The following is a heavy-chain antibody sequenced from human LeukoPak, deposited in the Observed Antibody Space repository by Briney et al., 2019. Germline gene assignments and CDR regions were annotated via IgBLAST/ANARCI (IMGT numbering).Heavy chain of an antibody. CDR1: GGSISSYY. D-gene: IGHD1-1*01. V-gene: IGHV4-59*08. CDR3: ARLPVQLKRPFYYYYGMDV. CDR2: IYYSGST. J-gene: IGHJ6*02. Sequence: SETLSLTCTVSGGSISSYYWSWIRQPPGKGLEWIGYIYYSGSTNYNPSLKSRVTISVDTSKNQFSLKLSSVTAADTAVYYCARLPVQLKRPFYYYYGMDVWGQGTTVTVSS.